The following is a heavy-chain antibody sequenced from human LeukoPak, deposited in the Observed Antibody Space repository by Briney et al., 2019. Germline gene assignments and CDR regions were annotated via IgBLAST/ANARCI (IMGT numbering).Heavy chain of an antibody. Sequence: PGGSLRLSCAASGFTVSSNYMNWVRQAPGKGLEWVANIKQDGSEKYYVDSVKGRFTISRDNAKNSLYLQMNGLRAEDTAVYYCARQGGSFFSFSTFFDYWGQGTLVTVSS. CDR3: ARQGGSFFSFSTFFDY. CDR1: GFTVSSNY. V-gene: IGHV3-7*01. J-gene: IGHJ4*02. CDR2: IKQDGSEK. D-gene: IGHD1-26*01.